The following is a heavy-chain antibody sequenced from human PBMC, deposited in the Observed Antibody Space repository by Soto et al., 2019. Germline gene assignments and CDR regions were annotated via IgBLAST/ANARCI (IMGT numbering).Heavy chain of an antibody. CDR1: GFIFYDFA. J-gene: IGHJ4*02. CDR3: ARAVGPFDY. V-gene: IGHV3-9*01. Sequence: ALKRSCGAPGFIFYDFAMHLVRQAPEKGLEWVSGISWNSGSIGYADSVKGRFTISRDNSRDTLYLQMNSLRAEDTAVYYCARAVGPFDYWGQGTLVTVSS. CDR2: ISWNSGSI.